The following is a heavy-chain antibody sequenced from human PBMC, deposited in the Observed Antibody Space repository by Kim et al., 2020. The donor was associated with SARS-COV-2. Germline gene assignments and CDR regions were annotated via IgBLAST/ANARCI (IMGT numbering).Heavy chain of an antibody. V-gene: IGHV4-61*02. D-gene: IGHD4-17*01. CDR2: IYTSGST. Sequence: SETLSLTCTVSGGSISSGSYYWSWIRQPAGKGLEWIGRIYTSGSTNYNPSLKSRVTISVDTSKNQFSLKLSSVTAADTAVYYCARDEGYGGNSNFDYWGQGTLVTVSS. CDR1: GGSISSGSYY. CDR3: ARDEGYGGNSNFDY. J-gene: IGHJ4*02.